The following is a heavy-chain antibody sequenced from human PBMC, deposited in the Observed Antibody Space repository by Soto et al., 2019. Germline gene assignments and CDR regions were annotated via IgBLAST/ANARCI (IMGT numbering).Heavy chain of an antibody. J-gene: IGHJ4*02. CDR2: ISSSGITT. D-gene: IGHD1-1*01. CDR3: ARYGTRADW. V-gene: IGHV3-48*03. CDR1: GFTFRNYE. Sequence: EVQLVESGGGFGQPGGSLRLSCAASGFTFRNYEMNWVRKAPGKGLEWISYISSSGITTYYADFAAGRFTISRDNAKESLYLHLNSLRVEDTAVYYCARYGTRADWWGLGTQVTVSS.